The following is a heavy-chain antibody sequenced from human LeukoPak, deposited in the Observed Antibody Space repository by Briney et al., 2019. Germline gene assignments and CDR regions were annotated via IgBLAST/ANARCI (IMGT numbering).Heavy chain of an antibody. V-gene: IGHV3-53*01. D-gene: IGHD3-22*01. CDR1: GFTVSSNY. CDR3: ARDRYYDSSGYGSAFDI. Sequence: GGSLRLSCAASGFTVSSNYRSWVRQAPGKGLEWVSVIYSGGSTYYADSVKGRFTISRDNSKNTLYLQMNSLRAEDTAVYYCARDRYYDSSGYGSAFDIWGQGTMVTVSS. J-gene: IGHJ3*02. CDR2: IYSGGST.